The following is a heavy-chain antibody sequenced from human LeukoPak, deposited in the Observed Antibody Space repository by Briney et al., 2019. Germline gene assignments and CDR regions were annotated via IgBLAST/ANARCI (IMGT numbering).Heavy chain of an antibody. Sequence: SGTLSLTCAVYGGSFSGYYWSWIRQPPGKGLEWIGEINHSGSTNYNPSLKSRVTILVDTSKNQFSLKLSSVTAADTAVYYCARVYDSSGYYHDIDYWGQGTLVTVSS. D-gene: IGHD3-22*01. CDR1: GGSFSGYY. CDR2: INHSGST. CDR3: ARVYDSSGYYHDIDY. J-gene: IGHJ4*02. V-gene: IGHV4-34*01.